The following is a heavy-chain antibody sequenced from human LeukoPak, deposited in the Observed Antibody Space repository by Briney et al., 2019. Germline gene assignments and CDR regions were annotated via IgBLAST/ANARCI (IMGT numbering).Heavy chain of an antibody. J-gene: IGHJ4*02. CDR3: AKDITVTTGTFDY. CDR1: GFTFSSYA. D-gene: IGHD4-11*01. CDR2: ISYDGSNK. Sequence: GRSLRLSCAASGFTFSSYAMHWVRPAPGKGLEWVAVISYDGSNKYYADSVKGRFTISRDNSKNTLYLQMNSLRAEDTAVYYCAKDITVTTGTFDYWGQGTLVTVSS. V-gene: IGHV3-30-3*01.